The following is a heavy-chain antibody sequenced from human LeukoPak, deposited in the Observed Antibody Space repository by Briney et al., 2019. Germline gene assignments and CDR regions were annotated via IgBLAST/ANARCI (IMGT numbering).Heavy chain of an antibody. Sequence: GGSLRLSCAASGFTFSSYWMSWVRQAPGKGLEWVANIKQDGSEKYYVDSVKGRFTISRDNAKNSLYLQMNSLRAEDTAVYYCARASWFGELLSYFDYWGQGTLVTVSS. CDR3: ARASWFGELLSYFDY. CDR1: GFTFSSYW. D-gene: IGHD3-10*01. V-gene: IGHV3-7*04. J-gene: IGHJ4*02. CDR2: IKQDGSEK.